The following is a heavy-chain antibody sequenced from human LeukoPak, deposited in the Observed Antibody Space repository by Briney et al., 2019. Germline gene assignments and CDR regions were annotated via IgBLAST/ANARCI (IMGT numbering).Heavy chain of an antibody. CDR2: ISSSGSTI. CDR3: ARDSSGWYYFDY. CDR1: GFTFSSYA. J-gene: IGHJ4*02. Sequence: GGSLRLSCAASGFTFSSYAMSWVRQAPGKGLEWVSYISSSGSTIYYADSVKGRFTISRDNAKNSLYLQMNSLRAEDTAVYYCARDSSGWYYFDYWGQGTLVTVSS. D-gene: IGHD6-19*01. V-gene: IGHV3-48*04.